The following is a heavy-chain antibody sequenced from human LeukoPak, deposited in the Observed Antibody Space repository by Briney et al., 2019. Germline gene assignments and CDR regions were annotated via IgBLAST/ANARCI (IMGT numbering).Heavy chain of an antibody. CDR3: AREILPPWYSGSYLDY. V-gene: IGHV4-4*07. CDR1: GGSISSYY. J-gene: IGHJ4*02. CDR2: IYTSGST. D-gene: IGHD1-26*01. Sequence: SETLSLTCTVSGGSISSYYWSWIRQPAGKGLEWIGRIYTSGSTNYNPSLKSRVTMSVDTSKNQFSLKLSSVTAADTAVYYCAREILPPWYSGSYLDYWGQGTLVTVSS.